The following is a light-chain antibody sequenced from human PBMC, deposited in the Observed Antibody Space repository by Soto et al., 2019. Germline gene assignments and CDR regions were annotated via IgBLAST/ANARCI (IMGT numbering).Light chain of an antibody. Sequence: EIVMTQSPASLSVSPWESVNLSCRASQSVASNLAWYQQKPGQAPRLLIYGTSTRATGVPARFSGSGSGTDFTLTISSLQAAEFAVYHCQNYNNWPITFGQGTRLEIK. V-gene: IGKV3-15*01. CDR1: QSVASN. CDR3: QNYNNWPIT. J-gene: IGKJ5*01. CDR2: GTS.